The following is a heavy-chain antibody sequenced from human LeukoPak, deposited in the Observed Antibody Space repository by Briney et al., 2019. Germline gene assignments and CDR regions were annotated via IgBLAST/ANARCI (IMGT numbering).Heavy chain of an antibody. V-gene: IGHV1-69*02. Sequence: SVKVSCKASGGTFSSYTISWVRQALGQGLEWMGRIIPILGIANYAQKFQGRVTITADKSTSTAYMELSSLRSEDTAVYYCAGGPGIAAAGTHYFDYWGQGTLVTVSS. J-gene: IGHJ4*02. CDR2: IIPILGIA. CDR1: GGTFSSYT. D-gene: IGHD6-13*01. CDR3: AGGPGIAAAGTHYFDY.